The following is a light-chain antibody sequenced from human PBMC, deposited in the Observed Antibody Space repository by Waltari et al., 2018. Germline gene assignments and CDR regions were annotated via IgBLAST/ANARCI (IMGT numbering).Light chain of an antibody. Sequence: QSVLTPPLSVSGAPGQRVTISCTGRSSNFGAGYDVTWYQHFPGTAPKLLIYGNNNRPSGVPDRFSGSKSGTSAALAITGLQDEDEADYYCQSYDSSLSASAVFGGGTKLTVL. CDR2: GNN. CDR3: QSYDSSLSASAV. CDR1: SSNFGAGYD. V-gene: IGLV1-40*01. J-gene: IGLJ2*01.